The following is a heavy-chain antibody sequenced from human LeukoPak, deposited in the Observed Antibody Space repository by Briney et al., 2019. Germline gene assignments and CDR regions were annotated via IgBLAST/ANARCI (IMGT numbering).Heavy chain of an antibody. V-gene: IGHV4-34*01. Sequence: KPSETLSLTCAVYGGSFSGYYWSWIRQPPGKGLGWIGEINHSGSTNYNPSLKSRVTISVDTSKNQFSLKLSSVTAADTAVYYCARQGLSGSYYFDYWGQGTLVTVSS. J-gene: IGHJ4*02. CDR3: ARQGLSGSYYFDY. CDR1: GGSFSGYY. CDR2: INHSGST. D-gene: IGHD1-26*01.